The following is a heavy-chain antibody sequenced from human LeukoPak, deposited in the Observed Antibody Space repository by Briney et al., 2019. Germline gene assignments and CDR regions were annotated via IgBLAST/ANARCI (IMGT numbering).Heavy chain of an antibody. CDR1: GYTFTNYA. Sequence: ASVTVACTSSGYTFTNYAIHWVRQAPGQRLEWMGWINAGNGYTKCSQKFQGRVTITRDTSASTAYMELSSLRSEDTAVYYCAGTIPSCPGVSCYSHWFDPWGQGTLSPSPQ. CDR2: INAGNGYT. J-gene: IGHJ5*02. CDR3: AGTIPSCPGVSCYSHWFDP. D-gene: IGHD2-15*01. V-gene: IGHV1-3*01.